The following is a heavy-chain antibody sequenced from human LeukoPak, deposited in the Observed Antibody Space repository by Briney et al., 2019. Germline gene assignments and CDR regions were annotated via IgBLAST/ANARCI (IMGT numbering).Heavy chain of an antibody. V-gene: IGHV4-39*01. J-gene: IGHJ5*02. Sequence: PSETLSLTCTVSGDSVSSSIYYWGWIRQPPRKGLEWIGSVYYNGFTYYSPSLRTRITISVDTSKNEFSLKLTSVTAADTAVYYCARQGGDSMVRGVIKDWFDPWGQGTLVTVSS. D-gene: IGHD3-10*01. CDR3: ARQGGDSMVRGVIKDWFDP. CDR1: GDSVSSSIYY. CDR2: VYYNGFT.